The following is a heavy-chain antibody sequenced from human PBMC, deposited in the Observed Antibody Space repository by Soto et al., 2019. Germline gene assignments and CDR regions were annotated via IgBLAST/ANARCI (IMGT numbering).Heavy chain of an antibody. CDR1: GFTFSDHY. D-gene: IGHD1-26*01. CDR2: IRNKANSYTT. J-gene: IGHJ4*01. CDR3: ARDSGKGAYFDY. V-gene: IGHV3-72*01. Sequence: EVQLVESGGGLVQPGGSQRLSCAASGFTFSDHYMDWVRQAQGKGLEWVGRIRNKANSYTTDDAASVKGRFTISRDDSKDSLYLQMNSLKTEDTAIYYCARDSGKGAYFDYWGHGTLATVSS.